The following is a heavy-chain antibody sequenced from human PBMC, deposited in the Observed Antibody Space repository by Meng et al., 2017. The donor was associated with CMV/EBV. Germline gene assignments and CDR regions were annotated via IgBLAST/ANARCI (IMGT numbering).Heavy chain of an antibody. CDR1: GFTVSSNY. CDR2: IYSGGST. V-gene: IGHV3-53*01. Sequence: GGSLRLSCAASGFTVSSNYMSWVRQAPGKGLEWVSVIYSGGSTYYADSVEGRFTISRDNSKNTLYLQMNRLRAEDTAVYYCASSKPGGHYYYYGMDVWGQGTTVTVSS. D-gene: IGHD2-15*01. CDR3: ASSKPGGHYYYYGMDV. J-gene: IGHJ6*02.